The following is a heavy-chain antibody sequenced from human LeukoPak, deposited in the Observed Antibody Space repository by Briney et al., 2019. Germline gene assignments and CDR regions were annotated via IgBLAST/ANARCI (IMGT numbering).Heavy chain of an antibody. CDR2: ISYNGGNN. CDR3: AKGDHGVDGNDLDY. D-gene: IGHD3-3*01. J-gene: IGHJ4*02. CDR1: GFTFSNYG. V-gene: IGHV3-30*18. Sequence: SGGSLRLSCAASGFTFSNYGMHWVRQAPGKGLEWVALISYNGGNNYYANSVKGRFTISRDNSKNTLYLQMNSLRAEDTAVYYCAKGDHGVDGNDLDYWGQGTLVTVSS.